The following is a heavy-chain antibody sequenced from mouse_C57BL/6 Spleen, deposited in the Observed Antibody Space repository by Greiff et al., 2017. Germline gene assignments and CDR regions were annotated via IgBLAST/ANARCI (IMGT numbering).Heavy chain of an antibody. CDR1: GYSFTGYY. Sequence: EVQLQQSGPELVKPGASVKISCKASGYSFTGYYMNWVKQSPEKSLEWIGEINTSTGGTTYNQKFKAKSTFTVDKSSSTAYMKLTSLTSEDSAVYYCARWGNTTKDYWGQGTTLTVAS. CDR3: ARWGNTTKDY. J-gene: IGHJ2*01. CDR2: INTSTGGT. D-gene: IGHD1-1*01. V-gene: IGHV1-42*01.